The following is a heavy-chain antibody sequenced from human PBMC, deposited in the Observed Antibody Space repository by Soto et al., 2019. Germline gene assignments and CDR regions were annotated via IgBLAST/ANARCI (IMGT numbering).Heavy chain of an antibody. J-gene: IGHJ5*02. V-gene: IGHV1-3*05. Sequence: QVQLVQSGAEEKKPGASVKVSCKASGYTFTSHAMHWVRQATGQRLEWMGWINAGNGNTKYSQKFQGRVTITTDTSASTGYMELSSLRSDDTAVYYCARDGMAAACTSWFDPWGQGTLVTVSS. D-gene: IGHD6-13*01. CDR1: GYTFTSHA. CDR2: INAGNGNT. CDR3: ARDGMAAACTSWFDP.